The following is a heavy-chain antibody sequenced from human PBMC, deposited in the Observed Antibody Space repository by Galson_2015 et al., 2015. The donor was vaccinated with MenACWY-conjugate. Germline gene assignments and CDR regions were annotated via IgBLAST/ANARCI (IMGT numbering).Heavy chain of an antibody. Sequence: QSGAEVKKPGESLKISCTASGYSLTNSWIAWVRQMPGKGLEWMGIIYPSDSDTRYSPSFQGQVTISADKSIDTAYLQWSSLKASDTATYYCARQGSSSSWFDPWGQGTLVTVSS. D-gene: IGHD6-6*01. V-gene: IGHV5-51*01. J-gene: IGHJ5*02. CDR1: GYSLTNSW. CDR2: IYPSDSDT. CDR3: ARQGSSSSWFDP.